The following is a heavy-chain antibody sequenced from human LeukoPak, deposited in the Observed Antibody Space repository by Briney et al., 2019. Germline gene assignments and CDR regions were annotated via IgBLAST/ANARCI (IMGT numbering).Heavy chain of an antibody. CDR3: ARGLAIFGLDTTVFYMDV. J-gene: IGHJ6*03. CDR2: TNGNI. V-gene: IGHV4-59*01. Sequence: SETLSLTCDVSGASITSYYWSWIRQPPGKGLEWTGYTNGNISDNPSLKSRVAVSVDPSQNQVSLSLTPVTAADTAVYYCARGLAIFGLDTTVFYMDVWGKGTTVTVSS. D-gene: IGHD3/OR15-3a*01. CDR1: GASITSYY.